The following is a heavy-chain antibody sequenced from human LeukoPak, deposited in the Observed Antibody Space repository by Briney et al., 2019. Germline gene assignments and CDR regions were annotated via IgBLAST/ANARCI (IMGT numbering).Heavy chain of an antibody. CDR2: ISGSGGST. D-gene: IGHD3-16*02. V-gene: IGHV3-23*01. CDR1: GFTYSSYA. J-gene: IGHJ4*02. CDR3: AKVPHYDYVWGSYRPYFDY. Sequence: GGSLRLSCAASGFTYSSYAMSWVRQPPGKGMEWVSAISGSGGSTYYADSVKGRFTISRDNSKNPLYLQMNSLRAEDTAVYYCAKVPHYDYVWGSYRPYFDYWAREPWSPSPQ.